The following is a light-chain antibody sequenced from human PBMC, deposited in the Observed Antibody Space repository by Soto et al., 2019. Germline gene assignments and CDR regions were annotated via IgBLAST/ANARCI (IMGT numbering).Light chain of an antibody. CDR1: QSISHW. V-gene: IGKV1-5*03. CDR2: KAS. J-gene: IGKJ1*01. Sequence: DIQMTQSPSTLSASVGDRVSITCRASQSISHWLAWYQQKPGKAPKLLIDKASSLESGLPARFRGSGSGTEFTLTISSLQPDDVATYYCQQYNSYSVTFGQGTKVEIK. CDR3: QQYNSYSVT.